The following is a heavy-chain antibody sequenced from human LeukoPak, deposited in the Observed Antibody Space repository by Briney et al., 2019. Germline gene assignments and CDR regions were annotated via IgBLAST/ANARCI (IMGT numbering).Heavy chain of an antibody. J-gene: IGHJ3*02. CDR1: GFTFSSYV. V-gene: IGHV3-23*01. D-gene: IGHD6-13*01. Sequence: GGSLRLSCAASGFTFSSYVMSWVRQAPGKGLEWVSGISGSGTNTYYADSVKGRFTISRDNSKNTLYVQMNSLRAEDTAIYYCARKEAGFDAFDIWGQGTMVTVSS. CDR2: ISGSGTNT. CDR3: ARKEAGFDAFDI.